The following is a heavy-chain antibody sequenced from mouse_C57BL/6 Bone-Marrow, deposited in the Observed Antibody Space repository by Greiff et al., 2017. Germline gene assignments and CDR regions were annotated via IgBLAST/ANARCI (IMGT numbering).Heavy chain of an antibody. V-gene: IGHV1-52*01. J-gene: IGHJ2*01. CDR3: ARGVFDY. CDR1: GYTFTSYW. CDR2: IDPSDSET. Sequence: VQLQQPGAELVRPGSSVKLSCKASGYTFTSYWMHWVKQRPIQGLEWIGNIDPSDSETPYNQKFKDKATLTVDKSSSTAYMQLSSLTSEDSAVYYCARGVFDYWGQGTTLTVSS.